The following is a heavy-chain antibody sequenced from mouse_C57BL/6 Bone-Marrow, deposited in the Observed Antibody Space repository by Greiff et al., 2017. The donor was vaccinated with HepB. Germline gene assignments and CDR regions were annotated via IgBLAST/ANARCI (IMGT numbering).Heavy chain of an antibody. CDR1: GYTFTSYW. CDR3: ARSALQRDAMDY. CDR2: INPSNGGT. V-gene: IGHV1-53*01. J-gene: IGHJ4*01. Sequence: QVQLKQPGTELVKPGASVKLSCKASGYTFTSYWMHWVKQRPGQGLEWIGNINPSNGGTNYNEKFKSKATLTVDKSSSTAYMQLSSLTSEDSAVYYCARSALQRDAMDYWGQGTSVTVSS.